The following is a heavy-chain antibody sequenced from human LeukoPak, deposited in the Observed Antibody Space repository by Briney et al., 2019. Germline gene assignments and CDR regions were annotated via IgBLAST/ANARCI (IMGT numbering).Heavy chain of an antibody. CDR2: INPNSGGT. D-gene: IGHD3-3*01. J-gene: IGHJ4*02. CDR3: ARASITIFGVVSPLDY. Sequence: ASVKVSGKASGYTFNGYYMHWVRQAPGQALEWMGWINPNSGGTNYAQKFQGRVTMTRDTSISTAYMELSRLTSDDTAVYYCARASITIFGVVSPLDYWGQGTLVTVSS. CDR1: GYTFNGYY. V-gene: IGHV1-2*02.